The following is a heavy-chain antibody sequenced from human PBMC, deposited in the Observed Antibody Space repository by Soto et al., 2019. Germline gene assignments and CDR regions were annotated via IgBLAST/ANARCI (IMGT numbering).Heavy chain of an antibody. CDR1: GGTIISYY. Sequence: PSAPLSLASTVSGGTIISYYWLWIRQAPGKGLEWIVYSYYSGSTNYNPSLKSRLTISVDTSKNQLSLKLSSVAAADTAVYYCARTGSGYTYGYNDYWGQGTLVTVSS. CDR3: ARTGSGYTYGYNDY. D-gene: IGHD5-18*01. J-gene: IGHJ4*02. CDR2: SYYSGST. V-gene: IGHV4-59*01.